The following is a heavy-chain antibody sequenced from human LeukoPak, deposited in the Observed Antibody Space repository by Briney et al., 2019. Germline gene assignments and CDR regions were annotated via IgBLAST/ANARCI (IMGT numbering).Heavy chain of an antibody. CDR1: GFTVDTYW. CDR3: VAWGSLVV. D-gene: IGHD3-16*01. Sequence: GGSLRLSCVASGFTVDTYWMSWVRQAPGKGLDWVAHIKEDGTRKYYVDSVRGRFTISRDNAKNSLFLQMNSLRVEDTAVFYCVAWGSLVVWGQGTLVTVSS. J-gene: IGHJ4*02. V-gene: IGHV3-7*01. CDR2: IKEDGTRK.